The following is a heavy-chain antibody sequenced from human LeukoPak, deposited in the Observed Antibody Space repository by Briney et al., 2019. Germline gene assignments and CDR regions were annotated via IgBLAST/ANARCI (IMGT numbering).Heavy chain of an antibody. CDR2: IYYSGST. V-gene: IGHV4-39*01. Sequence: SETLSLTCTVSGGSISSSSYYWGWIRQPPGKGLEWIGSIYYSGSTYYNPSLKSRVTISVDTSKNQFSLKLSSVTAADTAVYYCARLNYYDCSGYFDYWGQGTLVTVSS. CDR1: GGSISSSSYY. CDR3: ARLNYYDCSGYFDY. J-gene: IGHJ4*02. D-gene: IGHD3-22*01.